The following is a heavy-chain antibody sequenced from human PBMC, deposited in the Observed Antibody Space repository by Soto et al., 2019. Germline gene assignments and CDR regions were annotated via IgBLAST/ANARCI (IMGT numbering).Heavy chain of an antibody. CDR2: ISYDGSNK. Sequence: GWSLRLSCAASGFTFDDYTMYWGRQAPGKGLEWGAVISYDGSNKYYADSVKGRFTISRDNSKNTLYLQMNSLRAEDTAVYYCARDSQGYCSGGSCYGAAYYYYGMDVWGQGTTVTVSS. CDR3: ARDSQGYCSGGSCYGAAYYYYGMDV. CDR1: GFTFDDYT. V-gene: IGHV3-30-3*01. J-gene: IGHJ6*02. D-gene: IGHD2-15*01.